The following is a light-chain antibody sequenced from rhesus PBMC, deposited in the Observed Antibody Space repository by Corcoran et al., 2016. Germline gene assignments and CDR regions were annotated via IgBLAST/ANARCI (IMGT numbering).Light chain of an antibody. Sequence: QAVPTQSPSVSGSGGQSVTISCAGTSSDIGYYDAVSWYQQHPGKAPRLIIYEVNKRPSGVSDRFSGSKSGNTASLTISGLQVEDEADYYCCSYTPTDTYYIFGAGTRLTVL. J-gene: IGLJ1*01. CDR2: EVN. CDR3: CSYTPTDTYYI. CDR1: SSDIGYYDA. V-gene: IGLV2-19*02.